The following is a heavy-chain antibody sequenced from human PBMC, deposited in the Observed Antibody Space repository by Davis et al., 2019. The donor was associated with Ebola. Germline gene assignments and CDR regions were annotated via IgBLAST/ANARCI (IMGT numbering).Heavy chain of an antibody. CDR1: GGSISSSSYY. CDR3: ARGSSSWLYYGMDV. J-gene: IGHJ6*02. CDR2: INHSGST. Sequence: SETLSLTCTVSGGSISSSSYYWGWIRQPPGKGLEWIGEINHSGSTNYNPSLKSRVTISVDTSKNQFSLKLSSVTAADTAVYYCARGSSSWLYYGMDVRGQGTTVTVSS. V-gene: IGHV4-39*07. D-gene: IGHD6-13*01.